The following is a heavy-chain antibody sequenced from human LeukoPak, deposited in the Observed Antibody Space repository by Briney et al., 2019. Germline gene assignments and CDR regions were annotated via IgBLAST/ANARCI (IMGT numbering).Heavy chain of an antibody. V-gene: IGHV3-48*03. CDR3: ARDANEDTAMITAWFDP. D-gene: IGHD5-18*01. Sequence: GGSLRLSCAASGFTFNSYEMNWVRQAPGKGLEWVSYISSSGSTIYYADSGKRRLTISRDNAKNSLYLKMNSLRAEDTAVYYCARDANEDTAMITAWFDPWGQGILVTVSS. CDR1: GFTFNSYE. J-gene: IGHJ5*02. CDR2: ISSSGSTI.